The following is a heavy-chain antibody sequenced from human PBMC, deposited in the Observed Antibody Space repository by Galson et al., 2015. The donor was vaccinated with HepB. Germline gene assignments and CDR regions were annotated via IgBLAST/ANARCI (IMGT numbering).Heavy chain of an antibody. CDR1: GYTFTSYG. Sequence: SCKASGYTFTSYGISWVRQAPGQGLEWMGWISAYNGNTNYAQKLQGRVTMTTDTSTSTAYMELRSLRSDDTAVYYCARDTYYDFWSGYNLYYRSLDYWGQGTLVTVSS. CDR3: ARDTYYDFWSGYNLYYRSLDY. D-gene: IGHD3-3*01. CDR2: ISAYNGNT. J-gene: IGHJ4*02. V-gene: IGHV1-18*01.